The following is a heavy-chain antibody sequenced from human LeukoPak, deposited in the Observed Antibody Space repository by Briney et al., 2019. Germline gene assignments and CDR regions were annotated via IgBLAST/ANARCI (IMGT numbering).Heavy chain of an antibody. D-gene: IGHD3-22*01. V-gene: IGHV4-30-4*07. CDR3: ARVGYSFGTHDY. CDR2: IYYSGST. J-gene: IGHJ4*02. Sequence: PSQTLSLTCAVSGGSISSGGYSWSWIRQPPGKGLEWIGYIYYSGSTNYNPSLKSRVTISVDTSKNQFSLKLSSVTAADTAVYYCARVGYSFGTHDYWGQGTLVTVSS. CDR1: GGSISSGGYS.